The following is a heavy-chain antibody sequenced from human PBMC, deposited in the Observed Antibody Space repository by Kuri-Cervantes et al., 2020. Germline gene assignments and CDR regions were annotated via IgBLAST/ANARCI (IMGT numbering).Heavy chain of an antibody. J-gene: IGHJ4*02. CDR1: GGSFSGYY. CDR2: INHSGST. Sequence: SETLSLTCAVYGGSFSGYYWSWIRQPPGKGLEWIGEINHSGSTNYNPSLKSRVTISADTSKNQFSLKLSSVTAADTAVYYCARANYIWGSYVDWGQGTLVTVSS. V-gene: IGHV4-34*01. CDR3: ARANYIWGSYVD. D-gene: IGHD3-16*01.